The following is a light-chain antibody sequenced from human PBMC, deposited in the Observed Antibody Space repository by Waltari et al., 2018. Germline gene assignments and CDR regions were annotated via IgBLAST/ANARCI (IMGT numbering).Light chain of an antibody. Sequence: DIQMTQSPSSLSGSVGDRVTITCQASQDIRKNLNWFHQKPGKAPQVLIFDASNSQAAVPSRFSGSGSGTDFAFTISSLQPEDIGTYFCQQYANLPLTFGGGTRVEIK. CDR3: QQYANLPLT. CDR1: QDIRKN. V-gene: IGKV1-33*01. CDR2: DAS. J-gene: IGKJ4*01.